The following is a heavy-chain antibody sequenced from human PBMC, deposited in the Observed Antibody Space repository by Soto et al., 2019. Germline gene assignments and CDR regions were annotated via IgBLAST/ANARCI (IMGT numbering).Heavy chain of an antibody. J-gene: IGHJ4*02. D-gene: IGHD1-26*01. CDR1: GFTLSSYA. CDR2: ISYDGSKT. CDR3: ARSYTGSNPIDY. Sequence: QVQLVESGGGVVQPGRSLRLSCAASGFTLSSYAMHWVRQAPGKGLEWVAVISYDGSKTYYADSEKGRFTISRDNSRNTLYVQMNSLRGEDAALYYCARSYTGSNPIDYWGQGTLVTVSS. V-gene: IGHV3-30-3*01.